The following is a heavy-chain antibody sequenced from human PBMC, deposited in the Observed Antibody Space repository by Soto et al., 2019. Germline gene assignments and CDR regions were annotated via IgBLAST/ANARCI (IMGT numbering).Heavy chain of an antibody. CDR3: ASRAEITISSGSRIYGMDV. CDR2: IIPSFGTA. Sequence: ASVKVSCNASGGTFSSYASSWVRQAPGQGLEWMGGIIPSFGTANYAQKFQGRVTITADESTRTAYMELSSIRSADPEVYYCASRAEITISSGSRIYGMDVCGQGTGVTVSS. D-gene: IGHD3-3*01. V-gene: IGHV1-69*13. CDR1: GGTFSSYA. J-gene: IGHJ6*01.